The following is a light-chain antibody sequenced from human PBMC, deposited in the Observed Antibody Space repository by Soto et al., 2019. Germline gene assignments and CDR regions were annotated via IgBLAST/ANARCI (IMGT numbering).Light chain of an antibody. CDR1: QSLLHSNGYLC. J-gene: IGKJ2*01. Sequence: DIVLTQSPLSLPVTPGEPASISCTSSQSLLHSNGYLCLDWYVQKPGQPPQLLIFLGSNRAPGVRDRFSGSGSGTHFTLEISRVEVEDVGVYYCMKALRTLYTFGQGTKLDIK. CDR3: MKALRTLYT. CDR2: LGS. V-gene: IGKV2-28*01.